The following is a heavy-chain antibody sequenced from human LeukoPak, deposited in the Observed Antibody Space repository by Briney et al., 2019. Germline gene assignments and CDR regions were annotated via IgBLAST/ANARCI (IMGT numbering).Heavy chain of an antibody. CDR2: IIPIFGTA. D-gene: IGHD6-19*01. Sequence: ASVKVSCKASGGTFSSYAISWVRQAPGQGLEWMGGIIPIFGTANYAQKFQGRVTITADESTSTAYMELSNLRSEDTAVYYCARSSVAGSLWYYFDYWGQGTLVTVSS. CDR3: ARSSVAGSLWYYFDY. CDR1: GGTFSSYA. V-gene: IGHV1-69*13. J-gene: IGHJ4*02.